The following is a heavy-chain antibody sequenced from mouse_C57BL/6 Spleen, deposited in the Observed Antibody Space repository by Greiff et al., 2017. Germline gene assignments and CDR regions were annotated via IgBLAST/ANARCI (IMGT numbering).Heavy chain of an antibody. V-gene: IGHV1-85*01. Sequence: VQLQQSGPELVKPGASVKLSCKASGYTFTSYDINWVKQRPGQGLEWIGWIYPRDGSTKYNEKFKGKATLTVDTSSSTAYMELHSLTSEDSAVYFCARSDYYGSRGDWYFDVWGTGTTVTVSS. CDR1: GYTFTSYD. CDR2: IYPRDGST. J-gene: IGHJ1*03. D-gene: IGHD1-1*01. CDR3: ARSDYYGSRGDWYFDV.